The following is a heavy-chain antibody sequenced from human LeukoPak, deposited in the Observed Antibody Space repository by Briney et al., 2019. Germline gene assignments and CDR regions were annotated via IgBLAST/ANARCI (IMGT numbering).Heavy chain of an antibody. J-gene: IGHJ2*01. V-gene: IGHV1-69*01. CDR2: IIPIFGTA. CDR1: GGTFSSYA. Sequence: SVKVSCKASGGTFSSYAISWVRQAPGQGLEWMGGIIPIFGTANYTQKFQGRVTITADESTSTAYMELSSLRSEDTAVYYCARALYSSGWYWYSDLWGRGTLVTVSS. D-gene: IGHD6-19*01. CDR3: ARALYSSGWYWYSDL.